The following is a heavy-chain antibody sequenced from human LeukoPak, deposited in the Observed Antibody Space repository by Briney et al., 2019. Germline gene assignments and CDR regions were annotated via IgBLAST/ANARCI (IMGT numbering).Heavy chain of an antibody. V-gene: IGHV3-48*03. D-gene: IGHD6-13*01. J-gene: IGHJ4*02. CDR2: ISSSGSTI. Sequence: GGSLRLSCAASGFTFSSYEMNWVRQAPGKGLEWVSYISSSGSTIYYADSVKGRFTISRDNAKNSLYLQMNSLRAEDTAVYYCARGAGSSCIRSPRYFYYWGQGTLVTVSS. CDR1: GFTFSSYE. CDR3: ARGAGSSCIRSPRYFYY.